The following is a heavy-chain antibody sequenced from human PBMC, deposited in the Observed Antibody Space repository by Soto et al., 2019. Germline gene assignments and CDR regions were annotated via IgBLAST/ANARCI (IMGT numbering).Heavy chain of an antibody. CDR1: GASISSGGYY. CDR2: IYYSGIS. V-gene: IGHV4-31*03. J-gene: IGHJ4*02. CDR3: ARTEGIQLWFDY. D-gene: IGHD5-18*01. Sequence: QVQLLESGPGLVKPSQTLSLICNVSGASISSGGYYWSWIRQRPGGGLEWLGFIYYSGISHYNPSLKSRATISVDTSKNQFSVKLISVTAADTAVYYCARTEGIQLWFDYWGQGALVTVS.